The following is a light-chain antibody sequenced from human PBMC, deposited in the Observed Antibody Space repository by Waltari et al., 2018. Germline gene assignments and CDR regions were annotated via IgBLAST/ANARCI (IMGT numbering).Light chain of an antibody. CDR3: QESYSTAYN. V-gene: IGKV1-39*01. Sequence: DIQLTQSPSSLSASAGDSVTITCLASQSISNYLNWYQHKAGKAPKVLIYEATTLQSGAPSRFSGSGSGTEFTLTISSLQPEDFATYYCQESYSTAYNFGQGTKLEIK. J-gene: IGKJ2*01. CDR1: QSISNY. CDR2: EAT.